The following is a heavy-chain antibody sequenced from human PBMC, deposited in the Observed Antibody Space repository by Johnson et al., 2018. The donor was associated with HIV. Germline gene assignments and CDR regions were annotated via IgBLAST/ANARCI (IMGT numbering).Heavy chain of an antibody. CDR1: GFSFSDYG. V-gene: IGHV3-30*18. J-gene: IGHJ3*02. CDR3: GKGAGSGSSWEFAFDI. CDR2: ISYDGDAK. D-gene: IGHD3-10*01. Sequence: QVQLAESGGGVVQPGRSLRLSCAASGFSFSDYGIHWVRQAPGKGLEWVAVISYDGDAKHYGDSVEDRFTIYRDNSKKTLYLQMNSLRPEDTAVYFCGKGAGSGSSWEFAFDIWGQGTKVTVSS.